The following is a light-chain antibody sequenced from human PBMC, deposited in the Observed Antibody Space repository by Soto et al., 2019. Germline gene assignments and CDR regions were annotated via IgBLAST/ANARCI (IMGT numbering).Light chain of an antibody. CDR1: QSISSNY. V-gene: IGKV3-20*01. J-gene: IGKJ1*01. CDR3: QQYGGSPRT. Sequence: EIVLTQAPGTLSLSPGERATLSCRASQSISSNYLAWYQQTPGQAPRLLIYDATSRAAGIPDRFSGSASGTDFTLTISRLEPEDCGVYYWQQYGGSPRTFGQGTKVEIK. CDR2: DAT.